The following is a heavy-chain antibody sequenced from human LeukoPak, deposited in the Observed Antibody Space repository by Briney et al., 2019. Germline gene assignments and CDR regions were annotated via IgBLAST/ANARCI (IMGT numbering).Heavy chain of an antibody. CDR3: ATDGAGFDT. V-gene: IGHV3-11*01. CDR2: INIAGSNT. CDR1: GFTFSDYY. J-gene: IGHJ5*02. Sequence: GSLILSCVASGFTFSDYYMSWIRQAPGKGLEWLSYINIAGSNTHYADSVMGRFTVSRDNAKKSLYLQMNNLRAEDTAVYYCATDGAGFDTWGQGVLVTVSS.